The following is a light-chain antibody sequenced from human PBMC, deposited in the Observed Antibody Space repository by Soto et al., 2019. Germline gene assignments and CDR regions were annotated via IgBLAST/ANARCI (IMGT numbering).Light chain of an antibody. V-gene: IGLV2-14*01. Sequence: QSALTQPASVSGSLGQSITISCTGTSSDIGAYNYVSWYQQYPGNAPKVIIFEVIKRPSGVSNRFSGSKSGNEASLTISGLQAEDEGDYYCSSFTTSSTVLLGGGTKLTVL. CDR2: EVI. CDR1: SSDIGAYNY. CDR3: SSFTTSSTVL. J-gene: IGLJ3*02.